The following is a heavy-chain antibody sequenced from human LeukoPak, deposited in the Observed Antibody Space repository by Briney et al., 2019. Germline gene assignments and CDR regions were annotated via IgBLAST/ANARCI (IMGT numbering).Heavy chain of an antibody. J-gene: IGHJ4*02. D-gene: IGHD3-10*01. V-gene: IGHV3-48*01. Sequence: GGSLRLSCVASGFNFDEYAMNWVRQAPGKGLEWISCIYRDSSVKHYADSVRGRFTVSRDNAKNSVYLQMDSLRAEDTAVYFCARYGSGSNYRDPFDSWGQGTLVTVSS. CDR1: GFNFDEYA. CDR3: ARYGSGSNYRDPFDS. CDR2: IYRDSSVK.